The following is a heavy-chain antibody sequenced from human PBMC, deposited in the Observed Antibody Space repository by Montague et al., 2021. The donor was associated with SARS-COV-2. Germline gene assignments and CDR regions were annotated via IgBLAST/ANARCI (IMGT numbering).Heavy chain of an antibody. V-gene: IGHV3-9*01. CDR1: GFIFGDYA. CDR3: AKAVSPSSDYDFWSGFYAAFDF. CDR2: ISWNSGNI. Sequence: SLRLSCAASGFIFGDYAMHWVRQAPGKGLEWVSGISWNSGNIGYXDSVEGRFTISRDNAKKSLFLQMNSLRAEDTALYYCAKAVSPSSDYDFWSGFYAAFDFWGQGTLVTVSS. J-gene: IGHJ4*02. D-gene: IGHD3-3*01.